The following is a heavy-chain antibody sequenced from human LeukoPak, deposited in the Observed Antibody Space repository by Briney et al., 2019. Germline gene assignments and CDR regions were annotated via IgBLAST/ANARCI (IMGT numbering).Heavy chain of an antibody. V-gene: IGHV4-28*05. D-gene: IGHD5-12*01. Sequence: SDTLSLTCAVSGYSISSSNWWGWIRQPPGKGLEWIGYIYYSGSIYYNPSLKSRVTMSVDTSKNQFSLKLSSVTAVDTAVYYCARARRGYSGYDGFDYWGQGTLVTVSS. J-gene: IGHJ4*02. CDR1: GYSISSSNW. CDR2: IYYSGSI. CDR3: ARARRGYSGYDGFDY.